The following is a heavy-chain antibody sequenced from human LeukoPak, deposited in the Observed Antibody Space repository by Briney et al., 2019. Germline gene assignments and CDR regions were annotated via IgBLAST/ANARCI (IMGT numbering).Heavy chain of an antibody. J-gene: IGHJ5*02. CDR3: AGSDGSGTYGSNWFDP. CDR2: INHSGST. CDR1: GGSFSGYY. D-gene: IGHD3-10*01. V-gene: IGHV4-34*01. Sequence: PSETLSLTCAVYGGSFSGYYWSWIRQPPGKGLEWIGEINHSGSTNYNPSLKSRVTISVDTSKNQFSLKLSSVTAADTAVYYCAGSDGSGTYGSNWFDPWGQGTLVTVSS.